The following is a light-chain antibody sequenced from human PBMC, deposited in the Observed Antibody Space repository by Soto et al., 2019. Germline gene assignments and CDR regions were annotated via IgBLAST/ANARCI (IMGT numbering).Light chain of an antibody. CDR1: NIGSKS. V-gene: IGLV3-21*02. CDR2: DEN. CDR3: QVWDPSTEHPV. Sequence: SYELTQPPSVSVAPGQTARITCGGNNIGSKSVHWYQKKPGQAPVLIVFDENDRPSGIPERFSGSKSGNTATLTISRVEAGDEADYYCQVWDPSTEHPVFGGGTKLTVL. J-gene: IGLJ3*02.